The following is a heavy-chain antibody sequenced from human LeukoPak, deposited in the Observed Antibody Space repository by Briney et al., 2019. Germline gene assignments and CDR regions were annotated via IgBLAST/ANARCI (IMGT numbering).Heavy chain of an antibody. CDR3: AKGVNYFVLEY. Sequence: GGSLRLSCAASGFTFNTYAMSWVRQAPGKGLEWVSAISPSGGITYYEDSVKGRFTISRDTSKNTLYLQMNSLRAEDTAVYYCAKGVNYFVLEYWGQGTLVTISS. J-gene: IGHJ4*02. CDR2: ISPSGGIT. D-gene: IGHD3-10*02. CDR1: GFTFNTYA. V-gene: IGHV3-23*01.